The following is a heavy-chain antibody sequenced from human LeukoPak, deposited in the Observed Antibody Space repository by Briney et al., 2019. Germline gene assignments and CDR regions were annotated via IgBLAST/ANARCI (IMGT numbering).Heavy chain of an antibody. CDR1: GYTFTSYN. CDR2: VNPSTGSS. D-gene: IGHD6-19*01. J-gene: IGHJ4*02. Sequence: ASVKVSCKASGYTFTSYNIHWVRQAPGQGLEWMGIVNPSTGSSSYAQKFQGRVSMTRDTSTSTVDMELSSLRSEDTAVFYCARDVAGSWGYFDYWGQGTLGTVSS. V-gene: IGHV1-46*01. CDR3: ARDVAGSWGYFDY.